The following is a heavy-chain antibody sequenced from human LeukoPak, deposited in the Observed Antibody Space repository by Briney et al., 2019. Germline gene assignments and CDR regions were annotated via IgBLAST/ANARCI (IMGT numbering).Heavy chain of an antibody. J-gene: IGHJ5*02. V-gene: IGHV4-30-4*01. CDR2: IYYSGST. CDR3: ARVVVVVPAAIPDWFDP. D-gene: IGHD2-2*02. Sequence: SQTLSLTCTVSGGSIRSTNYYWSWIRQDPAKGLEWIGYIYYSGSTNYNPSLKSRVTISVDTSKNQFSLKLSSVTAADTAVYYCARVVVVVPAAIPDWFDPWGQGTLVTVSS. CDR1: GGSIRSTNYY.